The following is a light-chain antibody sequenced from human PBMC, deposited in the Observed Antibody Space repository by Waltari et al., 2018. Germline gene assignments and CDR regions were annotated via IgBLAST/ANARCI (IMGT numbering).Light chain of an antibody. CDR3: ASYTSITTLV. V-gene: IGLV2-14*03. Sequence: QSALTQPASVSGSPGQSITISCSGTRSDVGAYNFVSWYQQHQGQAHKLWIYDVTNLPSGVSNRFSASKSGNTASLTISGLQAEDEADYYCASYTSITTLVFGGGTKLTVL. J-gene: IGLJ2*01. CDR1: RSDVGAYNF. CDR2: DVT.